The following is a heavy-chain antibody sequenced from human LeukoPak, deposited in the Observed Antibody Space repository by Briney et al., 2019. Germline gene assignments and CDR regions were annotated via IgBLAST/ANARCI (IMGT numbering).Heavy chain of an antibody. D-gene: IGHD3-3*01. CDR1: GFTFSSYS. CDR2: ISSSSSYI. V-gene: IGHV3-21*01. CDR3: ARGLDYDFWSGYFLDY. Sequence: PGGSLRLSCAASGFTFSSYSMNWVRQAPGKGLEWVSSISSSSSYIYYADSVKGRFTISRDNAKNSLYLQMNSLRAEDTAVYYCARGLDYDFWSGYFLDYWGQGTLVTVSS. J-gene: IGHJ4*02.